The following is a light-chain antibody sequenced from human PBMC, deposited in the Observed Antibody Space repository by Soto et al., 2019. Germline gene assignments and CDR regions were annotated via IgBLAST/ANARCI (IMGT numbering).Light chain of an antibody. CDR3: QQYNNWPPLT. Sequence: EVVVTQSPATLSVSLGGRVTLSCRASQSVRTNLAWYQQKPGQAPRLLIYAASTRATGIPARFSGSGSGTEFTLTITSLQSEDFAVYYCQQYNNWPPLTFGGGTKVEIK. V-gene: IGKV3-15*01. J-gene: IGKJ4*01. CDR1: QSVRTN. CDR2: AAS.